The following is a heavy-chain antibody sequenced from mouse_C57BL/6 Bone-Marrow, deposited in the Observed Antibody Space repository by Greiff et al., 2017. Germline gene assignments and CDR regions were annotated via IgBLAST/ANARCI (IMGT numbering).Heavy chain of an antibody. CDR3: ARDFDYYGSRYWYFDV. Sequence: VKLMESGPGLVQPSQSLSITCTVSGFSLTSYGVHWVRQSPGKGLEWLGVIWSGGSTDYNAAFISRLSISKDNSKSQVFFKMNSLQADDTAIYYCARDFDYYGSRYWYFDVWGTGTTVTVSS. J-gene: IGHJ1*03. CDR2: IWSGGST. V-gene: IGHV2-2*01. D-gene: IGHD1-1*01. CDR1: GFSLTSYG.